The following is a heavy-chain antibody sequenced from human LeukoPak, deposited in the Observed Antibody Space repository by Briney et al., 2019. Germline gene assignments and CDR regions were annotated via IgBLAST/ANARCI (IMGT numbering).Heavy chain of an antibody. D-gene: IGHD6-13*01. J-gene: IGHJ4*02. CDR3: ARDMEQQLAPFDY. Sequence: ASVKVSCKASGYIFTSFYIHWVRQVPGQGLEWMGIIDPSGGITTYAQKFQGGVIMTADTSTNTAYLELSSLKSEDTAVYYCARDMEQQLAPFDYWGQGTLVTVSS. CDR2: IDPSGGIT. CDR1: GYIFTSFY. V-gene: IGHV1-46*01.